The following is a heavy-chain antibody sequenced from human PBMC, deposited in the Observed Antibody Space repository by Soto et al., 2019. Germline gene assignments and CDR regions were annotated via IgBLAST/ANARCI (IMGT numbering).Heavy chain of an antibody. CDR3: ADDGDSLYYYGMEV. D-gene: IGHD4-17*01. CDR2: IIPIFGTA. Sequence: SVKVSCKASGGTFSSYAISWVRQAPGQGLEWMGGIIPIFGTANYAQKFQGRVTITADESTSTAYMELSSLRSEDTAVYYCADDGDSLYYYGMEVWGKGTTVTVSS. CDR1: GGTFSSYA. J-gene: IGHJ6*04. V-gene: IGHV1-69*13.